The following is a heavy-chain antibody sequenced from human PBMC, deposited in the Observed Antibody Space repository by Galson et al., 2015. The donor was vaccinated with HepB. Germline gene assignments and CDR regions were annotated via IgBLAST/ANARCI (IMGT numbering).Heavy chain of an antibody. V-gene: IGHV3-48*01. CDR3: ARFTGAGRFDY. D-gene: IGHD3-10*01. J-gene: IGHJ4*01. CDR1: GFSFRTFS. Sequence: SLRLSCAASGFSFRTFSMNWVRQAPGKGLEGVSYISSSSSTIYYADSVRGRFTISRDNANNSLYLQMNSLRAEDTAVYYCARFTGAGRFDYWGPGTLVTVPS. CDR2: ISSSSSTI.